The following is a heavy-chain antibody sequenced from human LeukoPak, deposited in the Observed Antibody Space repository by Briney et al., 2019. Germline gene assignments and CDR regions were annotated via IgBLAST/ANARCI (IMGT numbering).Heavy chain of an antibody. CDR1: GGSISSYY. V-gene: IGHV4-59*01. J-gene: IGHJ3*02. CDR3: ARDSGGSGWSGAFDI. D-gene: IGHD6-19*01. Sequence: SGTLSLTCTVSGGSISSYYWSWIRQPPGKGLEWIGYIYYSGSTNYNPSLKSRVTISVDTSKNQFSLKLSSVTAADTAVYYCARDSGGSGWSGAFDIWGQGTMVTVSS. CDR2: IYYSGST.